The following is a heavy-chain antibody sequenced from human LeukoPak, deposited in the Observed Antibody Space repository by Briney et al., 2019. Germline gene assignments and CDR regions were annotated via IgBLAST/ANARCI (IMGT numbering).Heavy chain of an antibody. CDR3: VRRAGYTSGWPTVDY. D-gene: IGHD6-19*01. Sequence: GESLKISCKGSGYHFTTHWIGWVRQLPGKGLEWMGIIYPGDSDTRYSPSFQGQVTISGDKSISTAYLQWSSLKASDTAMYYCVRRAGYTSGWPTVDYWGQGTLITVSS. V-gene: IGHV5-51*01. J-gene: IGHJ4*02. CDR2: IYPGDSDT. CDR1: GYHFTTHW.